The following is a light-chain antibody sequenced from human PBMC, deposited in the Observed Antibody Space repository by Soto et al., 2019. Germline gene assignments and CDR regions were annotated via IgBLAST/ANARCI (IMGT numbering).Light chain of an antibody. CDR3: AAWDGSLNNVL. CDR1: GSSIGTNT. CDR2: VNN. Sequence: QSVLTQPPSASGTPGQRVTISCSGSGSSIGTNTVNWYRQLPGTAPKLLIYVNNQRPSGVPDRFSVSKSGTSASLAISGLQSEDEADYYCAAWDGSLNNVLFGGGTKLTVL. V-gene: IGLV1-44*01. J-gene: IGLJ2*01.